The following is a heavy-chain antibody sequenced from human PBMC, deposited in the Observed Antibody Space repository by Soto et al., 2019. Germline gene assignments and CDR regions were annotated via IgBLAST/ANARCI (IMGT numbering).Heavy chain of an antibody. D-gene: IGHD2-2*01. Sequence: QVQLVESGGGVVQPGRSLRLSCAASGFTFSSYGMHWVRQAPGKGLEWVAVISYDGSNKYYADSVKGRFTISRDNSKNALYLKMNSLRAEDTAVYYCAKDNCISTSCYRLYNWFDPWGQGTLVTVSS. J-gene: IGHJ5*02. CDR1: GFTFSSYG. CDR2: ISYDGSNK. V-gene: IGHV3-30*18. CDR3: AKDNCISTSCYRLYNWFDP.